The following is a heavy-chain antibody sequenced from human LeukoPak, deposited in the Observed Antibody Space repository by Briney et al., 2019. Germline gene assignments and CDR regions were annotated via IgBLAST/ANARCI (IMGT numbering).Heavy chain of an antibody. CDR2: ISSSGSTI. CDR3: ATFYGSGRGAFDI. J-gene: IGHJ3*02. Sequence: GGSLRLSCAASGFTFSSYEMNWVRQAPGKGLEWVSYISSSGSTIYYADSVKGRFTISRDKSKNTLYLQMNSLRAEDTAVYYCATFYGSGRGAFDIWGQGTMVTVSS. V-gene: IGHV3-48*03. D-gene: IGHD3-10*01. CDR1: GFTFSSYE.